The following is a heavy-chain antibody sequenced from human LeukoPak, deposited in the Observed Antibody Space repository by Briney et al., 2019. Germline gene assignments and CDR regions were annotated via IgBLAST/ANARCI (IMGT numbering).Heavy chain of an antibody. CDR2: IYHTGST. J-gene: IGHJ4*02. Sequence: SETLSLTCAVSGDSISSSNWWSWVRQPPGKGLEWIGEIYHTGSTNYNPSLKSRVTISVDTSKNQHSLKLSSVTAADTAVYYCARDLDNSGWYVFDYWGQGNLVTVSS. V-gene: IGHV4-4*02. D-gene: IGHD6-19*01. CDR3: ARDLDNSGWYVFDY. CDR1: GDSISSSNW.